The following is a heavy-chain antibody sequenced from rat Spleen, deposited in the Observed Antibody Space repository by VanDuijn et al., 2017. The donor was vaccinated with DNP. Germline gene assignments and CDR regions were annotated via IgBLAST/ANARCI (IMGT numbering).Heavy chain of an antibody. D-gene: IGHD1-2*01. Sequence: VQLKESGPGLVQPSQTLSLTCTVSGFSLTSYGVNWVRQPPGKGLEWVASITNAGSSTYFGDSVKGRFTISRDNAKSTLYLQMNSLRSEDMATYYCTRDEAALVAYWGQGTLVTVSS. V-gene: IGHV5-31*01. CDR1: GFSLTSYG. CDR3: TRDEAALVAY. J-gene: IGHJ3*01. CDR2: ITNAGSST.